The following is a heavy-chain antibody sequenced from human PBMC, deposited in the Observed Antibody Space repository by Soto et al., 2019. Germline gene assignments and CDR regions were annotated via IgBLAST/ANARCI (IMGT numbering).Heavy chain of an antibody. J-gene: IGHJ4*02. CDR3: ARVQGGGGAMVHNY. CDR2: IYYSGST. Sequence: QVQLQESGPGLVKPSQTLSLTCTVSGGSISSGDYYWSWIRQPPGKGLEWIGYIYYSGSTYYNPSRKSRVTRSVDTSKNQFSLKLSSVTAADTAVYYWARVQGGGGAMVHNYWGQGTLVTVSS. V-gene: IGHV4-30-4*01. CDR1: GGSISSGDYY. D-gene: IGHD5-18*01.